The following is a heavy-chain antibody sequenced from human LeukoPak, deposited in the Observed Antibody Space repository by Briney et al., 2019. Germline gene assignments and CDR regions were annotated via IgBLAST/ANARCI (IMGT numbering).Heavy chain of an antibody. CDR3: ARGRGLGVITPYSDS. CDR1: GGSTSSDH. D-gene: IGHD3-16*02. J-gene: IGHJ4*02. V-gene: IGHV4-59*08. Sequence: SETLSLTCTVSGGSTSSDHWSWIRQPPEKGLEWIGCISYRGSTNYNPSLKSRVTISIDTSKKHFSLKLTSVTAADTGVYCCARGRGLGVITPYSDSWGQGTLVTVSS. CDR2: ISYRGST.